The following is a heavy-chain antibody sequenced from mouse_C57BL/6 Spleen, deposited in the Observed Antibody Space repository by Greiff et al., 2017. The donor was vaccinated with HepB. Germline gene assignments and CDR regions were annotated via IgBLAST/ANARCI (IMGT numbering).Heavy chain of an antibody. V-gene: IGHV1-4*01. D-gene: IGHD1-1*01. Sequence: QVQLQQSGAELARPGASVKMSCKASGYTFTSYTMHWVKQRPGQGLEWIGYINPSSGYTKYNQKFKDKATLTVDTSSSTAYMQLSSLTSEDSAVYYCASYYYGSSYPFDYWGQGTTLTVSS. CDR1: GYTFTSYT. CDR3: ASYYYGSSYPFDY. J-gene: IGHJ2*01. CDR2: INPSSGYT.